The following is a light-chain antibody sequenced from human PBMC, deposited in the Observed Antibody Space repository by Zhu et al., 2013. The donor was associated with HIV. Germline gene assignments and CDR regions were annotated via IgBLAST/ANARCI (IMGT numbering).Light chain of an antibody. J-gene: IGKJ4*01. Sequence: EIVLTQSPGTLSLSPGERATLSCTASQSVSSSYLTWYQQRPGQAPRLLIFGASSRASGIPDRFSGSGSGTDFTLTISRLEPEDFAVYYCQQYDSSPLTFGGGYQGGDQ. CDR2: GAS. CDR3: QQYDSSPLT. V-gene: IGKV3-20*01. CDR1: QSVSSSY.